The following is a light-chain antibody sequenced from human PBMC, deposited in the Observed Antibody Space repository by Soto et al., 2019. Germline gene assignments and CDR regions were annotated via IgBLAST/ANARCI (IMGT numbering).Light chain of an antibody. J-gene: IGLJ2*01. Sequence: SYELTQPPSVSVATGKTARITCGGNNLGSKSVHWYQQKPGQAPVLVIYYDNDRPSGIPERFSGSNSGNTATLTISRVEAGDEADYYCQVWDSSSDHVVFGGGTKLTVL. CDR3: QVWDSSSDHVV. V-gene: IGLV3-21*04. CDR2: YDN. CDR1: NLGSKS.